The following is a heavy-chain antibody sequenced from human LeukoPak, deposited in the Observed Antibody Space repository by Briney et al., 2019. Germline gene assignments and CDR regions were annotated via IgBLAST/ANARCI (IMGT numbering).Heavy chain of an antibody. J-gene: IGHJ6*03. V-gene: IGHV4-4*02. Sequence: PSETPSLTCAVSGGSISSSNWWSWVRQPPGKGLEWIGEIYHSGSTNYNPSLKGRVTISVDTSKTQFSLKLTSVTAADTAVYYCARHRPRYCSSTSCYPYYYYYMDVWGKGTTVTVSS. CDR1: GGSISSSNW. CDR2: IYHSGST. CDR3: ARHRPRYCSSTSCYPYYYYYMDV. D-gene: IGHD2-2*01.